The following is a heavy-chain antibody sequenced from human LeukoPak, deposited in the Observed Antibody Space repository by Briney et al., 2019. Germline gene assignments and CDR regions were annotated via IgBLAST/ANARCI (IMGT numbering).Heavy chain of an antibody. V-gene: IGHV3-9*01. CDR1: GFTFDDYA. CDR2: ITWNRDNI. J-gene: IGHJ6*02. CDR3: AKDLSSAITSALVLDV. Sequence: PGGFLRLSCTVSGFTFDDYAMHWVRHTPGKGLEWVAGITWNRDNIGYGDSVKGRFTISRDNVKNVLYLQMNSLRPEDTALYYCAKDLSSAITSALVLDVWGQGTTVIVS. D-gene: IGHD3-22*01.